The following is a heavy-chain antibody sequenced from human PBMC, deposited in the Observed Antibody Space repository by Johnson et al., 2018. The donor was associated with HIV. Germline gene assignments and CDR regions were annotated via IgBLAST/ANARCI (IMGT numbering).Heavy chain of an antibody. D-gene: IGHD2-2*01. CDR1: GFTFSSYA. Sequence: QVRLVESGGGLVKPGRSLRLSCAASGFTFSSYAMHWVRQAPGKGLEWVAVISYDGSNKYYADSVKGRFTISRDNSKNTLYLQMNSLRAEDTAVYYCAKGLVPAAVSRRTGAPDAFDIWGQGTMVTVSS. CDR2: ISYDGSNK. J-gene: IGHJ3*02. V-gene: IGHV3-30*04. CDR3: AKGLVPAAVSRRTGAPDAFDI.